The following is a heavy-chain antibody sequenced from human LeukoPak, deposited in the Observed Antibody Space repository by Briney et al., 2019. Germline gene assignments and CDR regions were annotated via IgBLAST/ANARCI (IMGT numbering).Heavy chain of an antibody. Sequence: SETLSLTCTVSGGSISSYYWSWIRQPPGKGLEWIGDIYYSGSTNYNPSLKSRVTISVDTSKNQFSLKLSSVTAADTAVYYCARGATTSWYFDIWGRGTLVTVSS. CDR1: GGSISSYY. V-gene: IGHV4-59*08. CDR3: ARGATTSWYFDI. J-gene: IGHJ2*01. CDR2: IYYSGST. D-gene: IGHD1-26*01.